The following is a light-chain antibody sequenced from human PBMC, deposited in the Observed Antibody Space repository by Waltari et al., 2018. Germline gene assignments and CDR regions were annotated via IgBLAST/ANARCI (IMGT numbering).Light chain of an antibody. CDR3: CAFAGRGFYV. CDR1: RRDVGSYPL. V-gene: IGLV2-23*02. Sequence: SALTQPASVYGSPGQSLTISCTEIRRDVGSYPLLSCYQRHPGGAPKLLIYGVSKRPAGVSTRFSGSKSGKAASLTISGLQAEDEAEYYCCAFAGRGFYVFGTGTRVTVL. CDR2: GVS. J-gene: IGLJ1*01.